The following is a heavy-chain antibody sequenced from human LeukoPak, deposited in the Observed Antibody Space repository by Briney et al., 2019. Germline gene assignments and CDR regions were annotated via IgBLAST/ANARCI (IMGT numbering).Heavy chain of an antibody. CDR2: ITGSGGNT. D-gene: IGHD3-10*01. J-gene: IGHJ4*02. CDR3: ARDGGSGILD. Sequence: GGSLRLSCAASEFTFSTYAMSWVRQAPGKGLQWVSAITGSGGNTYYADSVKGRFTISRDNSKNTVYLQMNSLRAEDTAVYYCARDGGSGILDWGQGTLVTVSS. CDR1: EFTFSTYA. V-gene: IGHV3-23*01.